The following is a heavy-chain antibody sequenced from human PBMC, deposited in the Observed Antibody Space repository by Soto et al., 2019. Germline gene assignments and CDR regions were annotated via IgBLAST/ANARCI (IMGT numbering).Heavy chain of an antibody. CDR2: IKQDGSEK. CDR3: AREPGGFGELLSTWFDP. Sequence: GGSLRLSCAASGFTFSSYWMSWVRQAPGKGLEWVANIKQDGSEKYYVDSVKGRFTISRDNAKNSLYLQMNSLRAEDTAVYYCAREPGGFGELLSTWFDPWGQGTLVTVSS. V-gene: IGHV3-7*01. J-gene: IGHJ5*02. D-gene: IGHD3-10*01. CDR1: GFTFSSYW.